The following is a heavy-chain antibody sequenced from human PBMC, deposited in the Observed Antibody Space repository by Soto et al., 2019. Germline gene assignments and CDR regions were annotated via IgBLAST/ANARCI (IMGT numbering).Heavy chain of an antibody. CDR3: ARAYYFGSGTSYTLYY. V-gene: IGHV3-30*03. Sequence: GGSLRLSCAASGFTFSNYGMHWVRQAPGKGLEWVPVISDDGVSKYYADSLQGRFTISRDNSESVVLLQMNSLRPDDTALYFCARAYYFGSGTSYTLYYGGQGTQVTGSS. CDR1: GFTFSNYG. D-gene: IGHD3-10*01. J-gene: IGHJ4*02. CDR2: ISDDGVSK.